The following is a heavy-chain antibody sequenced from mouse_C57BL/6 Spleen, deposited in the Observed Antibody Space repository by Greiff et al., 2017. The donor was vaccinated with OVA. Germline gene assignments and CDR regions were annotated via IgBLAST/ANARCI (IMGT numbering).Heavy chain of an antibody. CDR3: ARTPYGNYDY. D-gene: IGHD2-1*01. J-gene: IGHJ2*01. CDR2: IYPSDSET. V-gene: IGHV1-61*01. Sequence: VQLQQPGAELVRPGSSVKLSCKASGYTFTSYWMDWVKQRPGQGLEWIGNIYPSDSETHYNQKFKDKATLTVDKSSSTAYMQLSSLTSEDSAVYYCARTPYGNYDYWGQGTTLTVSS. CDR1: GYTFTSYW.